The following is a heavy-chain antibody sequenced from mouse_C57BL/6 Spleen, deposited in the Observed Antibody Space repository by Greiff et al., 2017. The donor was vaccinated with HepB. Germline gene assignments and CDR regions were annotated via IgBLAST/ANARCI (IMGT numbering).Heavy chain of an antibody. CDR3: ARSGVLRWYFDY. CDR2: IDPSDSYT. D-gene: IGHD1-1*01. Sequence: QVQLQQSGAELVMPGASVKLSCKASGYTFTSYWMHWVKQRPGQGLEWIGEIDPSDSYTNYNQKFKGKSTLTVDKSSSTAYMQLSSLTSEDSAVYYCARSGVLRWYFDYWGQGTTLTVSS. V-gene: IGHV1-69*01. J-gene: IGHJ2*01. CDR1: GYTFTSYW.